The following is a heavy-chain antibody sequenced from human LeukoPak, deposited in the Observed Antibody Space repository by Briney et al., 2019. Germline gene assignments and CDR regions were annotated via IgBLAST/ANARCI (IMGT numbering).Heavy chain of an antibody. CDR2: ISSSSSYI. V-gene: IGHV3-21*01. CDR1: GFTFSSYA. CDR3: ARWLRHLVPAPMGLTIDYYYYMDV. J-gene: IGHJ6*03. D-gene: IGHD2-2*01. Sequence: TGGSLRLSCAASGFTFSSYAMSWVRQALGKGLEWVSSISSSSSYIYYADSVKGRFTISRDNAKNSLYLQMNSLRAEDTAVYYCARWLRHLVPAPMGLTIDYYYYMDVWGKGTTVTVSS.